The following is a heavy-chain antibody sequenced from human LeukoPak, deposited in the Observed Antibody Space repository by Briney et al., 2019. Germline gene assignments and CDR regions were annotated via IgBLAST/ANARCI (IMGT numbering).Heavy chain of an antibody. CDR1: GFTFSSYS. D-gene: IGHD3-10*01. Sequence: GGSLRLSCAASGFTFSSYSMNWVRQAPGKGLEWVSSISSSSSYIYYADSVKGRFTISRDNAKNSLYLQMNSLRAEDTAVYYCAKVTYGSGTYGAFDSWGHGTLVTVSS. CDR2: ISSSSSYI. V-gene: IGHV3-21*01. J-gene: IGHJ4*01. CDR3: AKVTYGSGTYGAFDS.